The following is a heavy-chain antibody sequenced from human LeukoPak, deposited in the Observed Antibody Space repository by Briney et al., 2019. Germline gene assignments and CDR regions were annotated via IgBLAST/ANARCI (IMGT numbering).Heavy chain of an antibody. Sequence: ASVKVSCKVSGYTLTELSMHWVRQAPGKGLEWMGGFDPEDGETIYAQKFQGRVTMTEDTSTDTAYMELSSLRSEDTAVYYCATARGRGFPLGAFDYGGRGPRVPVSS. V-gene: IGHV1-24*01. CDR2: FDPEDGET. J-gene: IGHJ4*02. CDR1: GYTLTELS. CDR3: ATARGRGFPLGAFDY. D-gene: IGHD3-16*01.